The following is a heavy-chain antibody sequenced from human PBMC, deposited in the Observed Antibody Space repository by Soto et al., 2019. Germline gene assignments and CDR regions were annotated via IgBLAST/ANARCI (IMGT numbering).Heavy chain of an antibody. V-gene: IGHV3-23*01. D-gene: IGHD2-2*01. Sequence: EVQLLESGGGLVQPGGSLRLSCAASGFTFSSYAMSWVRQAPGKGLEWVSAISGSGGSTYYADSVKGRFTISRDNSKNTLYLQMNSLRAEDTAVYYCASRGCSSTSCSFYYGMDVWGQGTTVTVSS. CDR3: ASRGCSSTSCSFYYGMDV. J-gene: IGHJ6*02. CDR1: GFTFSSYA. CDR2: ISGSGGST.